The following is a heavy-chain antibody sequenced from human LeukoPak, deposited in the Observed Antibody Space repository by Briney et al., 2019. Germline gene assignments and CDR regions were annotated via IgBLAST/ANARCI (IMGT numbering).Heavy chain of an antibody. J-gene: IGHJ6*04. Sequence: GGSLRLSCAASGFTVSSNYMSWVRQAPGKGLEWVSVIYSGGSTYYADSVKGRFTISRDNSKNSLYLQMNSLRAEDTAVYYCAELGITMIGGVWGKGTTVTISS. D-gene: IGHD3-10*02. CDR3: AELGITMIGGV. V-gene: IGHV3-66*01. CDR2: IYSGGST. CDR1: GFTVSSNY.